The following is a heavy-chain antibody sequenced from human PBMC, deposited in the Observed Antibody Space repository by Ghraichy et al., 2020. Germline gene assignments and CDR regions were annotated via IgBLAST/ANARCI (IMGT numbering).Heavy chain of an antibody. J-gene: IGHJ4*02. D-gene: IGHD3-9*01. CDR2: IWYDGTNK. Sequence: GGSLRLSCAASGFAFSSYGMHWVRQAPGKGLEWVAEIWYDGTNKYYADSVKGRFIISRDNSQNTLNLQMNSLRAEDTAVYYCARESLYDILTGSPPDYWGQGTLVTVSS. CDR1: GFAFSSYG. V-gene: IGHV3-33*01. CDR3: ARESLYDILTGSPPDY.